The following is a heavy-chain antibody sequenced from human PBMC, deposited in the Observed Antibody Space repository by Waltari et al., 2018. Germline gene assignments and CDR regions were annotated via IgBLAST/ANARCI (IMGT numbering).Heavy chain of an antibody. Sequence: QVQLVESGGGVVQPGGSLRLSCAASGFTFSSYAIHWVRQAPGKGIEEGTTISDDGGNKYYADSVKGRFTISRDNSKNTLYLQMNSLRPEDTAVYYCGRGKYMYYYDSSGFDYWGQGTLVTVSS. J-gene: IGHJ4*02. CDR1: GFTFSSYA. CDR2: ISDDGGNK. CDR3: GRGKYMYYYDSSGFDY. V-gene: IGHV3-30*01. D-gene: IGHD3-22*01.